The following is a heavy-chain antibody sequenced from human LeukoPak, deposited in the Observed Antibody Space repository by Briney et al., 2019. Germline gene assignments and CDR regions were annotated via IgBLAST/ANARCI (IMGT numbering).Heavy chain of an antibody. Sequence: AEPLSLTCTVSVGSISFYYWHWIRQPAGKALEWIGRIYDSGNTNYSPSLKSRVTMSVDTSKSQFSLKLNFVTAADTAVYYCARDVGYYDSSAFDAWGQGTLVTVSS. V-gene: IGHV4-4*07. CDR3: ARDVGYYDSSAFDA. CDR2: IYDSGNT. CDR1: VGSISFYY. D-gene: IGHD3-22*01. J-gene: IGHJ4*02.